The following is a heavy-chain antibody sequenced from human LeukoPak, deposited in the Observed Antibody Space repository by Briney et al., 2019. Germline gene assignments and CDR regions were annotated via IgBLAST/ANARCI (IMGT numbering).Heavy chain of an antibody. CDR2: ISYDGSNK. CDR3: ARVGSGQSIAARMLNY. V-gene: IGHV3-30-3*01. CDR1: GFTFSSYA. Sequence: PGGSLRLSCAASGFTFSSYAMHWVRQAPGKGLEWVAVISYDGSNKYYADSVKGRFTISRDNSKNTLYLQMNSLRAEDTAVYYCARVGSGQSIAARMLNYWGQGTLVTVSS. J-gene: IGHJ4*02. D-gene: IGHD6-6*01.